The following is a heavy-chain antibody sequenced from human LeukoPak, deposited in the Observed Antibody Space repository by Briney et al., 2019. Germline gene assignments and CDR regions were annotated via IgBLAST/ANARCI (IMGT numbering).Heavy chain of an antibody. CDR2: IYYSGST. CDR1: GGSISSGDYY. CDR3: ARDSYFYESSGYYGDYYYYGLDV. J-gene: IGHJ6*02. D-gene: IGHD3-22*01. Sequence: PSETLSLTCTVSGGSISSGDYYWSWIRQPPGQGLEWIGYIYYSGSTYYNPSLKSRVTISGDTSKSQFSLRLTSVTAADTAVYYCARDSYFYESSGYYGDYYYYGLDVWGQATTVTVSS. V-gene: IGHV4-30-4*01.